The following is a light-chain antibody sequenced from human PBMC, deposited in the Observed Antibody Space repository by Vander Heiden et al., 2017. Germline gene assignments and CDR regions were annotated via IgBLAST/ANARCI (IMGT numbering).Light chain of an antibody. CDR1: QRINFY. V-gene: IGKV1-39*01. J-gene: IGKJ4*01. CDR3: QWSSGPPLT. CDR2: GAS. Sequence: DIQMTQSPSSLSASVGDTVTITCRASQRINFYLNWYQQQPGKAPKLLIYGASTFHSGVPSRFRASGSWTDFTLTMSSLHPADFAISYCQWSSGPPLTFAGGIKVDIQ.